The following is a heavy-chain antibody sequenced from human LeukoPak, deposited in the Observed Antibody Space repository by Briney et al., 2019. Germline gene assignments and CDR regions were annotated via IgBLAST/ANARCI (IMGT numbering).Heavy chain of an antibody. V-gene: IGHV5-51*01. CDR2: LSTGDSDT. D-gene: IGHD2-15*01. CDR1: GCSFTNYW. CDR3: AKVRSGYCSGGACLFDY. Sequence: GESLKLSCMGSGCSFTNYWIGWVRQLKGKGLEPMGILSTGDSDTRYSPSFQGQVTISADKSISTAYLQWSSLKASDTAIYYCAKVRSGYCSGGACLFDYWGQGTLVTVSS. J-gene: IGHJ4*02.